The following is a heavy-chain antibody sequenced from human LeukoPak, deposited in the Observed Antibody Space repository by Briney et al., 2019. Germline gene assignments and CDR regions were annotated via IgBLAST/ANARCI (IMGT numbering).Heavy chain of an antibody. CDR1: GFSISSTYY. V-gene: IGHV4-38-2*01. Sequence: SETLSLTCAVSGFSISSTYYGAWIRQTPGKGLEWIATITRSGNTYYISSLESRLTISLDTSKRHFSLRLTSVTAADTAVYYCARINAPVATFDYWGLGTLVAVSS. J-gene: IGHJ4*02. CDR3: ARINAPVATFDY. CDR2: ITRSGNT. D-gene: IGHD2-21*01.